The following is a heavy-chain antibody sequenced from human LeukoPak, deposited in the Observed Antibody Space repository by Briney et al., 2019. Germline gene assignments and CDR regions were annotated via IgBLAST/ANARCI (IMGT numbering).Heavy chain of an antibody. Sequence: PSETLSLTCTVSGGSISSYYWSWIRQPPGKGPEWIGYIYYSGSTNYNPSLKSRVTISVDTSKNQFSLQLSSVTAADTAVYYCARADWFGGRLDYRGQGTLVTVS. D-gene: IGHD3-10*01. CDR3: ARADWFGGRLDY. CDR2: IYYSGST. V-gene: IGHV4-59*01. CDR1: GGSISSYY. J-gene: IGHJ4*02.